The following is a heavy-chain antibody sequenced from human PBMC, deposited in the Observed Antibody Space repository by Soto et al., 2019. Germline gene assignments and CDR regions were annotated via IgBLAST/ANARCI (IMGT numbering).Heavy chain of an antibody. CDR2: IYHSGST. Sequence: SETLSLTCAVSGGSISSSNWWSWVRQPPGKGLEWIGEIYHSGSTNYNPSLKSRVTISVDKSKNQFSLKLSSVTAADTAVYYCARESRAVAGDYFDYWGQGTQVTVSS. D-gene: IGHD6-19*01. CDR1: GGSISSSNW. J-gene: IGHJ4*02. V-gene: IGHV4-4*02. CDR3: ARESRAVAGDYFDY.